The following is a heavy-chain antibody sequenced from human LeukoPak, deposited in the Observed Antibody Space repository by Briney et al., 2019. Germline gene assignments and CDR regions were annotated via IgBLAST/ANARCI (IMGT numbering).Heavy chain of an antibody. CDR3: AIYVVGFDI. CDR1: GFTFSSYA. D-gene: IGHD2-2*01. CDR2: ISGSGGST. J-gene: IGHJ3*02. V-gene: IGHV3-23*01. Sequence: GGSLRLSCAASGFTFSSYAMSWVRQAPGKGLEWVSAISGSGGSTYCADSVKGRFTISRDNSKNTLYLQMNSLRAEEKAVYYCAIYVVGFDIWGQGTMVTVSS.